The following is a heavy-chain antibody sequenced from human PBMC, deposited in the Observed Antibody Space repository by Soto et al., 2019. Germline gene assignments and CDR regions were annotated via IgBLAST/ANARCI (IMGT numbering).Heavy chain of an antibody. CDR3: AKDPSRSGGSCYFLCDSSGKTHY. CDR2: ISGSGGST. D-gene: IGHD2-15*01. CDR1: GFTVSTNY. V-gene: IGHV3-23*01. J-gene: IGHJ4*02. Sequence: PGGSLRLSCAASGFTVSTNYMNWVRQAPGKGLEWVSVISGSGGSTYYADSVKGRFTISRDNSKNTLYLQMNSLRAEDTAVYYCAKDPSRSGGSCYFLCDSSGKTHYWGQGTLVTAPQ.